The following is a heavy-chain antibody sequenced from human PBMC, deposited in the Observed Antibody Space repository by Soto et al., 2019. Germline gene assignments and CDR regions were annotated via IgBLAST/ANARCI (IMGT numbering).Heavy chain of an antibody. CDR2: ISGSGVST. V-gene: IGHV3-23*01. D-gene: IGHD6-6*01. CDR1: GFTFSSYA. CDR3: ATASPYYGMDV. J-gene: IGHJ6*02. Sequence: GGSLRLSCAASGFTFSSYAMSCVRQAPEKGLEWVSAISGSGVSTYYADSVKGRFTISRDNSKNTLYLQMNSLRAEDTAVYYCATASPYYGMDVWGQGTTVTVSS.